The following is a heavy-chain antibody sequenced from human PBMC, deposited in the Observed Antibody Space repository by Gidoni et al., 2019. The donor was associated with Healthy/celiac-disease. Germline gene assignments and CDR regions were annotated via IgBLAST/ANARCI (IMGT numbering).Heavy chain of an antibody. CDR2: IRGSGGST. Sequence: EVQLLESGGGLVQPGGSLRLSCAASGSPFSSHAMSSVRQAPGKGLEWVSYIRGSGGSTYYADSVKGRFTISRDNSKNTLYLQTNSLRAEDTAVYYCAKEGIHYYDRSGYLGYWGQGTLVTVSS. CDR3: AKEGIHYYDRSGYLGY. J-gene: IGHJ4*02. D-gene: IGHD3-22*01. V-gene: IGHV3-23*01. CDR1: GSPFSSHA.